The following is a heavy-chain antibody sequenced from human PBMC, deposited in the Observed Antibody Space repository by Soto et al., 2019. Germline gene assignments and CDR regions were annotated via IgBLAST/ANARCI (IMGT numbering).Heavy chain of an antibody. CDR2: IWYDGSNK. J-gene: IGHJ5*02. Sequence: QVQLVESGGGVVQPGRSLRLSCAASGFTFSSYGMHWVRQAPGKGLEWVAVIWYDGSNKYYADSVKGRFTISRVNSKNTLYLQMNSLRAEDTAVYYCARDTGLWFGENNWFDPWGQGTLVTVSS. V-gene: IGHV3-33*01. D-gene: IGHD3-10*01. CDR3: ARDTGLWFGENNWFDP. CDR1: GFTFSSYG.